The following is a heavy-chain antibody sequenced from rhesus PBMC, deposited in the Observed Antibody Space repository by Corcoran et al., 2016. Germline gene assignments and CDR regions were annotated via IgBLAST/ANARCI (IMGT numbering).Heavy chain of an antibody. V-gene: IGHV4S7*01. Sequence: QVQLQESGPGVVKPSETLSLTCAVSGGSISGYYLWSWIRHPPGKGLEWIGYIYGGSRSTSYNPSLKRCVIISIDTSKNQFSLKLSSVTAADTAVYYCARVIAGTIYPDYWGQGVLVTVSS. CDR1: GGSISGYYL. J-gene: IGHJ4*01. CDR3: ARVIAGTIYPDY. D-gene: IGHD1-1-1*01. CDR2: IYGGSRST.